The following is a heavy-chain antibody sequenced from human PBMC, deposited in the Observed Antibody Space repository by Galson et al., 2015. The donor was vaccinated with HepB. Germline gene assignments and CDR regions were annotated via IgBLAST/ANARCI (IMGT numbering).Heavy chain of an antibody. CDR2: IIPIFGTA. J-gene: IGHJ6*04. CDR3: ARDPALFTISFYYYGMDV. CDR1: GGTFSSYA. Sequence: SVKVSCKASGGTFSSYAISWVRQAPGQGLEWMGGIIPIFGTANYAQKFQGRVTITADKSTSTAYMELSSLRSEDTAVYYCARDPALFTISFYYYGMDVWGRGTTVTVSS. D-gene: IGHD3-3*01. V-gene: IGHV1-69*06.